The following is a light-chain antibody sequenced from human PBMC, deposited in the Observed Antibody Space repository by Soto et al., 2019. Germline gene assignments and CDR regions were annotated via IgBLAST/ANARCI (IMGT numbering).Light chain of an antibody. V-gene: IGKV1-5*01. CDR2: DAS. CDR1: QSLSGW. Sequence: DIQMTQSPSTLSASVGDRVTITCRASQSLSGWLAWYQQTPGKAPKLLIYDASSLESGVPSRFSGRGSGTEFTLTISSLQPDDCATYYCHTYNSYSLHTFGQGTKVDIK. J-gene: IGKJ2*01. CDR3: HTYNSYSLHT.